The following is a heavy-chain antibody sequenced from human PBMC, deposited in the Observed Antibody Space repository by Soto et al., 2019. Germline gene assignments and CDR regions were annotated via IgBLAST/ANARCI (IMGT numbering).Heavy chain of an antibody. CDR1: GGSISSGGDY. CDR2: IHYSRST. Sequence: PSEALSPTSTVSGGSISSGGDYWSWIRQHLGKGLEWSAYIHYSRSTYYNPSLKSRVTISVDTSKSQCSLKLSSVTAADTAVYYRARDEDDSSGYHYRVRAFDIWGQGTMATVSS. D-gene: IGHD3-22*01. CDR3: ARDEDDSSGYHYRVRAFDI. V-gene: IGHV4-31*03. J-gene: IGHJ3*02.